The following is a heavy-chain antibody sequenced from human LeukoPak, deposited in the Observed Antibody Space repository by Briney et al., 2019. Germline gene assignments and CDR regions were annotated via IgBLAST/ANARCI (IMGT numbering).Heavy chain of an antibody. V-gene: IGHV3-30*18. CDR1: GFAFSRHG. Sequence: GGSLRLSCAASGFAFSRHGMHWVRQAPGKGLEWVAVISYDGSNKYYADSVKGRFTISRDNSKNTLYLQVNSLRAEDTAVYYCAKDWRLGPLGSDAFDIWGQGTMVTVSS. J-gene: IGHJ3*02. D-gene: IGHD3-3*01. CDR2: ISYDGSNK. CDR3: AKDWRLGPLGSDAFDI.